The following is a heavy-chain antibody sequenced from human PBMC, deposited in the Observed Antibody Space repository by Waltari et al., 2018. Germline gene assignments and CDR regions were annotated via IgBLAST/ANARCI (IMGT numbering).Heavy chain of an antibody. CDR3: ARVPRQQLATSYYYYYYMDV. D-gene: IGHD6-13*01. CDR2: IYHSGST. J-gene: IGHJ6*03. V-gene: IGHV4-38-2*01. Sequence: QVQLQESGPGLVKPSETLSLTCAVSGYSISSGYYWGWIRQPPGKGLEWIGSIYHSGSTYYNPSLKSRVTISVDTSKNQFSLKLSSVTAADTAVYYCARVPRQQLATSYYYYYYMDVWGKGTTVTVSS. CDR1: GYSISSGYY.